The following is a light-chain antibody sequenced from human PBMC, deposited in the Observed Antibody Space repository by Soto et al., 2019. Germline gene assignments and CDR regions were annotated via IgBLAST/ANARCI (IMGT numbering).Light chain of an antibody. J-gene: IGLJ1*01. Sequence: QSVLTQPPSASGSPGQSVTISCTGTSSDVGAYNYVSWYQQLPGKAPKLIIYKVSKRPSGVPDCFSGSKSGNTASLTVSVLQAEDEADYYCTSYAGTYSFFYVFGTGTKVTVL. CDR3: TSYAGTYSFFYV. V-gene: IGLV2-8*01. CDR1: SSDVGAYNY. CDR2: KVS.